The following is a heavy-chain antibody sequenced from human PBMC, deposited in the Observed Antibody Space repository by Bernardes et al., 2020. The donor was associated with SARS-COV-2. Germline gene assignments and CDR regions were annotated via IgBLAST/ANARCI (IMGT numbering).Heavy chain of an antibody. CDR2: VSYSGST. CDR3: ARWSESLRAFYF. CDR1: GGSIPPFF. V-gene: IGHV4-59*01. J-gene: IGHJ3*01. Sequence: SETLSLTCTVSGGSIPPFFWNWIRQPPGQGLEWIGFVSYSGSTAYSPSLKSRVTLSVDTSKNQFSLKLASVTAADTAVYFCARWSESLRAFYFWGPGRMVTVSS.